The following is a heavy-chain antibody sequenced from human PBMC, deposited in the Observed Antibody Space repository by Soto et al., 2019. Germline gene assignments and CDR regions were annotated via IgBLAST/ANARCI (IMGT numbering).Heavy chain of an antibody. CDR1: GFTFSSYA. CDR3: ASQTGNGGG. Sequence: QVQLVESGGGVVQPGRSLRLSCAASGFTFSSYAMHWVRQAPGKGLEWVTFISYDGGNKYYADSVKGRFTISRDNSKNTLYLQMNSLRAEDTAVYYCASQTGNGGGWGQGTLVTVSS. D-gene: IGHD2-8*01. V-gene: IGHV3-30-3*01. J-gene: IGHJ4*02. CDR2: ISYDGGNK.